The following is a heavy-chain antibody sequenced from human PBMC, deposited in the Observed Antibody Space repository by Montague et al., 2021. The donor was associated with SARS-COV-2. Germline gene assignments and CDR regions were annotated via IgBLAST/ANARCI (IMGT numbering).Heavy chain of an antibody. CDR2: TYYRSKWYN. CDR3: ARDDPYCTNGVCYTGNWFDP. Sequence: CAISGDSVSSNSAAWNWMRQPPPRGLEWLGRTYYRSKWYNDYAVSVKSRITINPDTSKNQFSLQLNSVTPEDTAVYYCARDDPYCTNGVCYTGNWFDPWGQGTLVTVSS. V-gene: IGHV6-1*01. CDR1: GDSVSSNSAA. D-gene: IGHD2-8*01. J-gene: IGHJ5*02.